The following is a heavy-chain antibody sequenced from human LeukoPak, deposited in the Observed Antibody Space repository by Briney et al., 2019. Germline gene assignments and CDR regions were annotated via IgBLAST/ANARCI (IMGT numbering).Heavy chain of an antibody. J-gene: IGHJ4*02. Sequence: GSLRLSCAASGFTFSSYGMHWVRQAPGKGLEWVAVIWYDGTNKYYADSVKGRFTISRDNSKNTVYLQMNSLRAEDTAVYYCAKDRGDGYKGFDYWGQGTLVTVSS. V-gene: IGHV3-33*06. CDR2: IWYDGTNK. CDR1: GFTFSSYG. CDR3: AKDRGDGYKGFDY. D-gene: IGHD5-24*01.